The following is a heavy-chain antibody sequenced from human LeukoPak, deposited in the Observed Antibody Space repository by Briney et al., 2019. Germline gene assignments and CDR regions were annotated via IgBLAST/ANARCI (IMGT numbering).Heavy chain of an antibody. CDR2: ISGSGGST. CDR1: GFTFSSYA. J-gene: IGHJ4*02. D-gene: IGHD2-21*02. Sequence: GGSLRLSCAASGFTFSSYAMSWVRQAPGKGLEWVSAISGSGGSTYYADSVKGRFTISRDNSKNTLYLQMNSLRAEDTAVYYCAKDRESAYCGGDCLYYFDYWGQGTLVTVSS. V-gene: IGHV3-23*01. CDR3: AKDRESAYCGGDCLYYFDY.